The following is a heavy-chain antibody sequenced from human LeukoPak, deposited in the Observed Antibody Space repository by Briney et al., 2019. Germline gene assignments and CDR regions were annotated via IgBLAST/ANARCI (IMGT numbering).Heavy chain of an antibody. CDR2: ISGSGGST. CDR1: GFTFSSYA. Sequence: PGGSLRLSCAASGFTFSSYAMSWVRQAPGKGLEWVSAISGSGGSTYYADSVKGRFTISRDNPKNTLYLQMNSLRAEDTAVYYCAIGRAYHPLYDFDYWGQGTLVTVSS. V-gene: IGHV3-23*01. J-gene: IGHJ4*02. D-gene: IGHD2-2*01. CDR3: AIGRAYHPLYDFDY.